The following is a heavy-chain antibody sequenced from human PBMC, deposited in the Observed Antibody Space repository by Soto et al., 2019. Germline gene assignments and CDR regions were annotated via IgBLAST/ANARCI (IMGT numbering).Heavy chain of an antibody. J-gene: IGHJ5*02. Sequence: PSETLSLTCTVSGGSISSSSYYWGWIRQPPGKGLEWIGSIYYSGSTYYNPSLKSRVTISVDTSKSQFSLKLSSVTAADTAVYYCARHLDYGDYVFQNWFDPWGQGTLVT. D-gene: IGHD4-17*01. CDR3: ARHLDYGDYVFQNWFDP. CDR2: IYYSGST. V-gene: IGHV4-39*01. CDR1: GGSISSSSYY.